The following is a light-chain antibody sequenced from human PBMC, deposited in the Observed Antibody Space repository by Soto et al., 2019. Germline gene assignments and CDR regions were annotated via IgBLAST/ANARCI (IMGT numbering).Light chain of an antibody. CDR1: SDINVGSYN. CDR3: MIWPSNAYVV. J-gene: IGLJ2*01. Sequence: QLVLTQPPSSSASPGESARLTCTLPSDINVGSYNIYWCQQKPGSPPRYLLYYYSDSDKGQGSGVPSRFSGSKDASANTGILLISGLQSEDEADYYCMIWPSNAYVVFGGGTKLTVL. V-gene: IGLV5-37*01. CDR2: YYSDSDK.